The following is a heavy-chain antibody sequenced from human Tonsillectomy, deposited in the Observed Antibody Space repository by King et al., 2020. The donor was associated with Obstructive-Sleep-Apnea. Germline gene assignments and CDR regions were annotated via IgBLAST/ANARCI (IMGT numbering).Heavy chain of an antibody. J-gene: IGHJ3*02. CDR3: ARDRDVSDSGMYYDVFDI. V-gene: IGHV3-7*01. CDR2: IKREGSQK. Sequence: VQLVESGGGLVQPGGSLRLSCAASGFTFKSYWRTWVRQAPGRGLEWVANIKREGSQKYFLDSVQGRFTISRYNARNLLYLQMDSLRAEDTALYYCARDRDVSDSGMYYDVFDIWGQGTMVTVSS. CDR1: GFTFKSYW. D-gene: IGHD3-10*01.